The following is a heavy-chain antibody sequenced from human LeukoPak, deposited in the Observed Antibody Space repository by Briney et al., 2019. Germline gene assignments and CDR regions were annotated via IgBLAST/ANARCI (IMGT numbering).Heavy chain of an antibody. J-gene: IGHJ4*02. CDR3: AKVRWDNSGWYYLDY. Sequence: GRSLRLSCAASGFSFKDYNMHWVRQAPGKGLEWVAVIPYDGSNKYYTDSVKGRFTISRDNSKSTLYLQMNSLRAEDTAVYYCAKVRWDNSGWYYLDYWGQGTLVTVSS. D-gene: IGHD6-19*01. CDR2: IPYDGSNK. V-gene: IGHV3-30*18. CDR1: GFSFKDYN.